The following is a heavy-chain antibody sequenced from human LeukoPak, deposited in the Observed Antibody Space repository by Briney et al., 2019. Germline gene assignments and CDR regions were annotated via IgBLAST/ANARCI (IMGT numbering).Heavy chain of an antibody. CDR1: GSTFDDYG. CDR3: ARGVTMVRGVSYYYYYYMDV. CDR2: INWNGGST. D-gene: IGHD3-10*01. J-gene: IGHJ6*03. Sequence: PGGSLRLSCAASGSTFDDYGMSWVRQAPGKGLEWVSGINWNGGSTGYADSVKGRFTISGDNAKNSLYLQMNSLRAEDTALYYCARGVTMVRGVSYYYYYYMDVWGKGTTVTVSS. V-gene: IGHV3-20*04.